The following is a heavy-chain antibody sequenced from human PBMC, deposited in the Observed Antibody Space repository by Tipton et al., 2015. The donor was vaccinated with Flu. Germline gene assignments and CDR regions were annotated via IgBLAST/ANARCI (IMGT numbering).Heavy chain of an antibody. D-gene: IGHD3-10*01. Sequence: TLSLTCTVSGGSINSGVYYWNWIRQHPGKGLEWIGYISYSGNTYYNPSLKSRVTISADTSRNQFSLNLSSVTAADTAIYHCARGVREFVISRGQGTTVTVSS. J-gene: IGHJ6*02. CDR3: ARGVREFVIS. CDR2: ISYSGNT. V-gene: IGHV4-31*03. CDR1: GGSINSGVYY.